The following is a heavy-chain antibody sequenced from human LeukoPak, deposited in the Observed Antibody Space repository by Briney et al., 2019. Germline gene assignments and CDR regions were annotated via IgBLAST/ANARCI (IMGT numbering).Heavy chain of an antibody. CDR2: TNYDGSST. CDR1: GFTFSSYW. J-gene: IGHJ4*02. V-gene: IGHV3-74*01. Sequence: PGGSLRLSCAASGFTFSSYWMHWVRQAPGKGLVWVSRTNYDGSSTTYADSVKGRFTISRDNAKNTLYLQMNSLRAEDTAVYYCAGSRYSSSSGGVDYWGQGTLVTVSS. D-gene: IGHD6-6*01. CDR3: AGSRYSSSSGGVDY.